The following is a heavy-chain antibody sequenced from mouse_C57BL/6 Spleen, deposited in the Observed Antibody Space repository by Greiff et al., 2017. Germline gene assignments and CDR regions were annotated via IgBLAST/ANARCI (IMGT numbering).Heavy chain of an antibody. CDR3: ARAVPLDY. J-gene: IGHJ2*01. CDR1: GYSITSGYY. V-gene: IGHV3-6*01. CDR2: ISYDGSN. Sequence: EVQLQQSGPGLVKPSQSLSLTCSVTGYSITSGYYWNWIRQFPGNKLEWMGYISYDGSNNYNPSLKNRISITRDTSKNQFFLKLNSVTTEDTATYYCARAVPLDYWGQGTTLTVSS.